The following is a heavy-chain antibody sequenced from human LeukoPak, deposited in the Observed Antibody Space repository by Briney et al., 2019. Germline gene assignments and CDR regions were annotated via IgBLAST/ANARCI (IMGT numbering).Heavy chain of an antibody. J-gene: IGHJ4*02. Sequence: SETLSLACTVSGGSISTYYWSWIRQPPGKGLEWIGYISYSGSTNYNPSLKSRVTISLDTSKNQFALKLSSVTAADTAVYYCARSIIGTRSKFDYWGQGTLVTVSS. CDR3: ARSIIGTRSKFDY. CDR1: GGSISTYY. V-gene: IGHV4-59*08. CDR2: ISYSGST. D-gene: IGHD1/OR15-1a*01.